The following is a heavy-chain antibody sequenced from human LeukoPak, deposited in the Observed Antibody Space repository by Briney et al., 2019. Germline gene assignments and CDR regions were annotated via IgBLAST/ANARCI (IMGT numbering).Heavy chain of an antibody. CDR3: ARDQAYCSGGSCYSSY. V-gene: IGHV3-21*01. D-gene: IGHD2-15*01. CDR1: GGSFSGYH. J-gene: IGHJ4*02. CDR2: ISSSSSYI. Sequence: PSETLSLTCAVHGGSFSGYHWNWVRQAPGKGLEWVSSISSSSSYIYYADSVKGRFTISRDNAKNSLYLQMNSLRAEDTAVYYCARDQAYCSGGSCYSSYWGQGTLVTVSS.